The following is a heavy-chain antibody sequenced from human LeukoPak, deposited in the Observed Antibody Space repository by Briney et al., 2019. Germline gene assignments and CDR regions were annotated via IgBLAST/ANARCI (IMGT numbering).Heavy chain of an antibody. CDR3: ARGYSGGNHYYYYYMDV. J-gene: IGHJ6*03. Sequence: ASVKVSCKASGYTFTSYGISWVRQAPGQGLEWMGWISAYNGNTNYAQKLQGRVTMTTDTSTSTAYMELRSLRSDDAAVYYCARGYSGGNHYYYYYMDVWGKGTTVTVSS. V-gene: IGHV1-18*01. CDR2: ISAYNGNT. D-gene: IGHD4-23*01. CDR1: GYTFTSYG.